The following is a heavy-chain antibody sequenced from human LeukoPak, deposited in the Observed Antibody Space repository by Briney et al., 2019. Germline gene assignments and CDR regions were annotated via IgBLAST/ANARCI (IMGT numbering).Heavy chain of an antibody. CDR3: ARHDYGDYVGYFDY. Sequence: GASVKVSCKASGYTFTGYYMHWVRQAPGQGLEWMGWINPNSGGTNYAQKFQGRVTMTRDTSISTAYMELSRLRSDDTAVYHCARHDYGDYVGYFDYWGQGTLVTVSS. J-gene: IGHJ4*02. CDR2: INPNSGGT. CDR1: GYTFTGYY. V-gene: IGHV1-2*02. D-gene: IGHD4-17*01.